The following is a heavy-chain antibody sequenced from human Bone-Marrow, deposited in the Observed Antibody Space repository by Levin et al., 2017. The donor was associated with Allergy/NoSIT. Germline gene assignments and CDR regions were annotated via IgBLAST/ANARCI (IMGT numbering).Heavy chain of an antibody. CDR2: FSVYDGNI. J-gene: IGHJ4*02. Sequence: GESLKISCEASGYTFSSYTIYWVRQAPGQGLEWMGWFSVYDGNIKYAQKFQDRVTLTTDTATSTAYMELTSLRSDDTAVYYCARNKPYYYDGTSYYYPFEHWGQGTLVTVSS. CDR1: GYTFSSYT. CDR3: ARNKPYYYDGTSYYYPFEH. D-gene: IGHD3-22*01. V-gene: IGHV1-18*04.